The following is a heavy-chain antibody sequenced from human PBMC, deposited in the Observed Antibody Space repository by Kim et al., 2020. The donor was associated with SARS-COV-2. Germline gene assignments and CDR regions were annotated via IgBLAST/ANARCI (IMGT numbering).Heavy chain of an antibody. V-gene: IGHV1-18*01. Sequence: QKLQGRVTMTTDTSTSTAYMELRSLRSDDTAVYYCARDRNLGGPLLPIDYWGQGTLVTVSS. J-gene: IGHJ4*02. CDR3: ARDRNLGGPLLPIDY. D-gene: IGHD3-16*01.